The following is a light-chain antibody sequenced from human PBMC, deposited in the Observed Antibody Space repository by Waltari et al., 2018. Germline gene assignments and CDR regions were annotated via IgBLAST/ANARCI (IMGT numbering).Light chain of an antibody. CDR2: GAS. V-gene: IGKV3-15*01. CDR1: QRVSRD. J-gene: IGKJ4*01. Sequence: EVVMTQSPATLSVSPGERATLACRASQRVSRDLAWYQQKPGQAHRLLIYGASTRITGVPARFTGSGSGAEFSLTISSLQSEDVAIYYCQQFNNWPQTFGGGTQVEIK. CDR3: QQFNNWPQT.